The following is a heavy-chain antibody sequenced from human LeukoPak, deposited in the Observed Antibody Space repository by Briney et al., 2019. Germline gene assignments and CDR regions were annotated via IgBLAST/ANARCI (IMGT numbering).Heavy chain of an antibody. CDR1: GYTFTNYH. D-gene: IGHD2-8*01. CDR2: VKPKSGDS. V-gene: IGHV1-2*06. CDR3: ARDRGVPGPGNALDI. J-gene: IGHJ3*02. Sequence: ASVKVSCRASGYTFTNYHMHWVRQAPGQGLEWLGLVKPKSGDSDFVQKFRGRVTVTTDVSTTTIHMELSNLRSDDTAVYYCARDRGVPGPGNALDIWGQGTMVTVSS.